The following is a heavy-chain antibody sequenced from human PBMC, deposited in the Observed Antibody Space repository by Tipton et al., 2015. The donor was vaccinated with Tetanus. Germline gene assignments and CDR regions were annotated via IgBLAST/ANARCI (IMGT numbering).Heavy chain of an antibody. CDR2: IYYTAHN. CDR3: ARDQGGGRVVRLNWFDP. CDR1: GASINAGGYL. V-gene: IGHV4-31*03. Sequence: TLSLTCTVSGASINAGGYLWTWVRQQPGKGLEWIGNIYYTAHNSYNPSLDSRVSISVDTSKNQFSLNLRSVTAADTAVYYCARDQGGGRVVRLNWFDPWDQGTLVTVSS. D-gene: IGHD6-6*01. J-gene: IGHJ5*02.